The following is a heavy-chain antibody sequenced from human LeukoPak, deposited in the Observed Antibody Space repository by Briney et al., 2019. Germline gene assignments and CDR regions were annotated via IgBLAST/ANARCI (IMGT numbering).Heavy chain of an antibody. CDR2: KHQDGSDK. D-gene: IGHD3-10*01. CDR3: TILRGGND. J-gene: IGHJ4*02. V-gene: IGHV3-7*02. Sequence: GGSLRLSCAGSGFTFSNYLMTWGRQAPRKALEWVANKHQDGSDKYYVYSLKGRFTISRDNAQNSLHLQTNSPRVEDTAVYYCTILRGGNDWGQGTLVTVSS. CDR1: GFTFSNYL.